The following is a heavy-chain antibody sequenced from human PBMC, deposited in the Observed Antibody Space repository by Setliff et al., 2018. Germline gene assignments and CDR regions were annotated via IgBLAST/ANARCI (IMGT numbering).Heavy chain of an antibody. J-gene: IGHJ6*03. CDR3: ARSSYYASGNSHNYYMDV. CDR1: GGSISSYY. Sequence: TLSLTCTVSGGSISSYYWTWIRQPPGKGLEWIGYFYHSGSTNYNPSLKGRVTMTSDTSRNQLSLKLTSVSAADTAIYYCARSSYYASGNSHNYYMDVWGKGTAVTVSS. CDR2: FYHSGST. D-gene: IGHD3-10*01. V-gene: IGHV4-59*08.